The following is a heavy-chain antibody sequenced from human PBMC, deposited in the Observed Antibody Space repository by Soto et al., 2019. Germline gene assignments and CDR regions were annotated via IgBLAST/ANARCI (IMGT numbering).Heavy chain of an antibody. CDR1: GFTFSSYW. J-gene: IGHJ6*02. Sequence: GSLRLSCAASGFTFSSYWMHWLRQAPGKGLVWVSRINSDGSSTSYADSVKGRFTISTDNAKNTLYLQMNSLRAEDTAVYYCARGDYYHSNYYGMGVRGQRTLVTVS. CDR2: INSDGSST. V-gene: IGHV3-74*01. CDR3: ARGDYYHSNYYGMGV. D-gene: IGHD3-22*01.